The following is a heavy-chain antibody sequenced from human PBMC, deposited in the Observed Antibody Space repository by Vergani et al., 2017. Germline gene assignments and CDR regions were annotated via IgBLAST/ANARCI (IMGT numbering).Heavy chain of an antibody. CDR2: ISSSSSYI. Sequence: EEQRGEDGGGRVTNGGSLRLSCAASGFTFSSYSMNWVRQAPGKGLEWVSSISSSSSYIYYADSVKGRFTISRDNAKNSLYLQMNSLRAEDTAVYYCARGCSSTSCRAFDYWGQGTLVTVSS. D-gene: IGHD2-2*01. CDR3: ARGCSSTSCRAFDY. CDR1: GFTFSSYS. V-gene: IGHV3-21*01. J-gene: IGHJ4*02.